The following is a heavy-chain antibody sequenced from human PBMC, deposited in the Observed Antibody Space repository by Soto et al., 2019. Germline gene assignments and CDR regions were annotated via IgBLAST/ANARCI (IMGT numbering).Heavy chain of an antibody. D-gene: IGHD6-19*01. CDR1: GYTFTAYG. CDR3: ARGAGTTAGTFEH. J-gene: IGHJ4*02. CDR2: ISTYNGNT. Sequence: QVQLVQSGAEVKKLGASVKVSCKASGYTFTAYGINWVRQAPGQGLEWMGWISTYNGNTKYPQKFQGRVTMTKDTSTTTAYMELRSLRSDDTAVYYCARGAGTTAGTFEHWGQGTLVTVSS. V-gene: IGHV1-18*01.